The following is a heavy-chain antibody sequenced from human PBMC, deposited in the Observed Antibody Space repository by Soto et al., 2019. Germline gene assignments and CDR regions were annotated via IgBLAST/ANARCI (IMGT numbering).Heavy chain of an antibody. J-gene: IGHJ5*02. V-gene: IGHV2-5*02. Sequence: SGPTLVNPTQTLTLTCTFSGFSLSTSGVGVGWIRQPPGKALEWLALIYWDDDKRYSPSLKSRLTITKDTSKNQVVLTMTNMDPVDTAPYYCAPGIAAAGPGEDWFDHSGQGTLVTVSS. CDR1: GFSLSTSGVG. CDR3: APGIAAAGPGEDWFDH. CDR2: IYWDDDK. D-gene: IGHD6-13*01.